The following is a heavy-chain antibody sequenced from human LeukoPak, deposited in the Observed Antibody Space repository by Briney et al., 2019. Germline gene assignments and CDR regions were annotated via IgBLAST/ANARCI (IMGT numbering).Heavy chain of an antibody. D-gene: IGHD4-23*01. V-gene: IGHV1-69*04. Sequence: AASVKVSCKASGGTLRSYALNWVRQAPGQGLEWMGRIVPFLNIANYAQKFQGRVTITADKSTSTTYMELSSLRSEDTALYYCARDFGGNSPYYYYAMDVWGQGTTVTVSS. J-gene: IGHJ6*02. CDR3: ARDFGGNSPYYYYAMDV. CDR2: IVPFLNIA. CDR1: GGTLRSYA.